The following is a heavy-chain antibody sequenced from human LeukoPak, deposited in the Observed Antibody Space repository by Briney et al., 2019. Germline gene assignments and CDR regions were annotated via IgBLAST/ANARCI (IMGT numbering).Heavy chain of an antibody. Sequence: GGSLRLSCAASGFTFSSYSMNWVRQAPGKGLEWVSSISSSSSYIYYADSVKGRFTISRDNSKNTLYLQMNSLRAEDTAVYYCAKPHFDSWGQGTLVTVSS. V-gene: IGHV3-21*01. CDR3: AKPHFDS. J-gene: IGHJ4*02. CDR1: GFTFSSYS. CDR2: ISSSSSYI.